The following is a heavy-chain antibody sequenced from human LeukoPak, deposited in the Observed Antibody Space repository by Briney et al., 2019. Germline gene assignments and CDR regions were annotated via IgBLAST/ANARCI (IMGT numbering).Heavy chain of an antibody. CDR3: AVGLLVTRALDDAFDI. Sequence: ASVKVSCKASGYTFTSYYMHWLRQAPGQGLEYMGIIDPSVATTSYAQNFQGRVTMTRDTSTSTVYMELSSLRSEDTAVYYCAVGLLVTRALDDAFDIWGQGTMVTVSS. V-gene: IGHV1-46*01. J-gene: IGHJ3*02. D-gene: IGHD2-21*02. CDR2: IDPSVATT. CDR1: GYTFTSYY.